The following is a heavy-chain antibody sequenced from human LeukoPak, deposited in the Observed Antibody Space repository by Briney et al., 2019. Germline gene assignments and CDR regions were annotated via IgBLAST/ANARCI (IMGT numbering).Heavy chain of an antibody. J-gene: IGHJ3*02. V-gene: IGHV3-7*01. CDR3: ARGIHYYDSSDSDSDI. D-gene: IGHD3-22*01. CDR2: IKQDGSEK. Sequence: GGSLRLSCAASGFTFSSYWMSWVRQAPGKGLEWVANIKQDGSEKYYVDSVKGRFTISRDNAKNSLYLQMNSLRAEDTAVYYCARGIHYYDSSDSDSDIWGQGTMVTVSS. CDR1: GFTFSSYW.